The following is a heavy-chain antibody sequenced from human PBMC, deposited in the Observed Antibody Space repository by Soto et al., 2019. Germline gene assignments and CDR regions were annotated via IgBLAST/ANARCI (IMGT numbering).Heavy chain of an antibody. CDR1: GFAFSSYA. CDR3: ARERTIHYYWYGMDV. CDR2: MSYDGRTI. Sequence: QVQLVESGGGVVQPGRSLRLSCAASGFAFSSYAFHWVRQAPGEGLEWVAVMSYDGRTIFYADSMKGRFTISRDNSKNTLYLQINSLRPEDTAVYYCARERTIHYYWYGMDVWGQGTTVTVSS. V-gene: IGHV3-30*04. J-gene: IGHJ6*02.